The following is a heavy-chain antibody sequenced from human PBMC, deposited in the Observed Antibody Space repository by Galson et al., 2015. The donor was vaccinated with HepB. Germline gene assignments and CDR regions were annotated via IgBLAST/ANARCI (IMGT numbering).Heavy chain of an antibody. J-gene: IGHJ4*02. V-gene: IGHV3-23*01. CDR1: GFTFSYYA. CDR2: ITPSGDNT. Sequence: SLRLSCAASGFTFSYYAMAWVRQAPGKGLKWISAITPSGDNTYSADSMKGRFFISRDNSQNTLFLQMNSLRADDTAIYFCAKVFPEKTDGWYRQALYYFDSWGQGTLVAVSS. CDR3: AKVFPEKTDGWYRQALYYFDS. D-gene: IGHD6-19*01.